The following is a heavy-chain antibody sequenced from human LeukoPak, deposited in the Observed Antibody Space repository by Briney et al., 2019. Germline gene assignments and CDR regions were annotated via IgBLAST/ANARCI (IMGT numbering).Heavy chain of an antibody. CDR3: ARGGDYYYYYMDV. D-gene: IGHD3-10*01. J-gene: IGHJ6*03. CDR2: ISYDESNI. CDR1: GFTFSSYG. Sequence: GGSLRLSCATSGFTFSSYGMHWVRQAPGKGLEWVAVISYDESNIYYADSVKGRSTISRDNSRNTLYLQMNSLRVEDTAVYYCARGGDYYYYYMDVWGKGTTVTVSS. V-gene: IGHV3-30*03.